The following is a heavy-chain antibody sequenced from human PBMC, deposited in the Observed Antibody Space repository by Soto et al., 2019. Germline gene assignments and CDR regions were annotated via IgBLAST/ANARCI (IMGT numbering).Heavy chain of an antibody. CDR2: ISYDGSNQ. CDR1: GFTFNIYG. V-gene: IGHV3-30*18. Sequence: LRLSCAASGFTFNIYGMHWVRQAPDKGLEWVALISYDGSNQYYADSVKGRFTISRDNSKNTLFLQMNSLRADDTAVYYCAKDQASGQGSFDSWGQGTLVTSPQ. J-gene: IGHJ4*02. CDR3: AKDQASGQGSFDS.